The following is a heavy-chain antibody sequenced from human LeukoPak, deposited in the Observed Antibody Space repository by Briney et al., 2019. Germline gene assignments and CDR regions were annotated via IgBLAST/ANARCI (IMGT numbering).Heavy chain of an antibody. CDR1: GFTFSSYG. V-gene: IGHV3-30*18. Sequence: PGGSLRLSCAASGFTFSSYGMHWVRQAPGKGLEWVAIISYDGSNKYYADSVKGRFTISRDNSKNTLYLRMNSLRAEDTAVYYCAKEENSYRYQYDYWGQGTLVTVSS. CDR3: AKEENSYRYQYDY. J-gene: IGHJ4*02. D-gene: IGHD5-18*01. CDR2: ISYDGSNK.